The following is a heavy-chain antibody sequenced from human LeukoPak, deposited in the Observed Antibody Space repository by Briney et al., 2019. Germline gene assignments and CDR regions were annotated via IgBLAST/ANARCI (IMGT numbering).Heavy chain of an antibody. D-gene: IGHD1-14*01. V-gene: IGHV3-23*01. Sequence: GGSLILSCAASGFTFSTYVMSWVRQAPGKGLEWVSDISASGGSADYADSVKGRFTFSRDNSKNTLYLQMNSLRAEDTAVYHCAKVGDGGNHLSFFDYWGQGALVTVSS. J-gene: IGHJ4*02. CDR1: GFTFSTYV. CDR2: ISASGGSA. CDR3: AKVGDGGNHLSFFDY.